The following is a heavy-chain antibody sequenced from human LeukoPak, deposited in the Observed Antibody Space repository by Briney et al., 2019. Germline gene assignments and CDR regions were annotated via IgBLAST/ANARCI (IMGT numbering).Heavy chain of an antibody. CDR1: GFTLGDYA. Sequence: GGSLRLSCTASGFTLGDYAMTWVRQAPGKGLEWVGFIRSKVYGGTTEYAASVKGRFTISRDDSESIVYLQMNSLKTEDTAVYYCSCSVNTRTGWYYYMDVWGKGTTVTISS. D-gene: IGHD4-17*01. CDR3: SCSVNTRTGWYYYMDV. J-gene: IGHJ6*03. CDR2: IRSKVYGGTT. V-gene: IGHV3-49*04.